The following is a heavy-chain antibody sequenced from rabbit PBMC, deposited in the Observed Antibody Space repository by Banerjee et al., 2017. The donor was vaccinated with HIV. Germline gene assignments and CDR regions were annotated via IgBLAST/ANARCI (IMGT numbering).Heavy chain of an antibody. CDR3: ARDLTGVTGWNFNL. V-gene: IGHV1S45*01. CDR2: IYTSSGST. CDR1: GLDFSSSYY. Sequence: QEQLEESGGDLVKPEGSLTLTCKASGLDFSSSYYICWVRQAPGKGLEWITCIYTSSGSTWYASWVNGRFTISKTSWTTVTLQMTSLTAADTATYFCARDLTGVTGWNFNLWGPGTLVTVS. D-gene: IGHD7-1*01. J-gene: IGHJ4*01.